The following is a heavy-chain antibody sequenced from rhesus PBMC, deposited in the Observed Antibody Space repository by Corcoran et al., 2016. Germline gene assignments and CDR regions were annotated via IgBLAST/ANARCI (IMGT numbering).Heavy chain of an antibody. CDR2: VAPEDAAA. V-gene: IGHV1-111*02. CDR1: GYTFTDHA. D-gene: IGHD6-19*01. Sequence: EVQLVQAGAEVKKPGATVKISCKAAGYTFTDHARNWGRQSPGKGLEWVGGVAPEDAAADYAQQFQDRVIIPPDMSTDTAYIELSSLRSEDTAVYYCTRDPYSGRSYWYFDIWGPGTPITISS. J-gene: IGHJ2*01. CDR3: TRDPYSGRSYWYFDI.